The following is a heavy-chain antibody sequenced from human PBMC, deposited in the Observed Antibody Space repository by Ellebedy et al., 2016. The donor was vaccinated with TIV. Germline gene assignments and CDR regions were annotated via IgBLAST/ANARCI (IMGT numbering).Heavy chain of an antibody. CDR2: INQDGSEK. D-gene: IGHD6-13*01. CDR3: ARAVGGSSSL. V-gene: IGHV3-7*03. CDR1: GFTLSSYW. J-gene: IGHJ4*02. Sequence: GGSLRLSCAASGFTLSSYWISWVRQAPGKGLEWVANINQDGSEKYYVDSVKGRFSISRDNAKNSLYLQMNSLRAEDTAVYYCARAVGGSSSLWGQGTLVTVSS.